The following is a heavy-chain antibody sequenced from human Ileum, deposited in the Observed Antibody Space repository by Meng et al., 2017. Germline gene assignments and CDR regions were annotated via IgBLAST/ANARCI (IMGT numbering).Heavy chain of an antibody. Sequence: QGQLQASGPGLVKPWGTLSLTCAVSGGPISRGTWWSWVRQPPGKGLQWIGEFHPGSGATYNPSLKARVTISVDTSMQQFSLQLTSVTAADTAVYYCAKNGAYCLESWGQGTLVTVSS. CDR2: FHPGSGA. CDR3: AKNGAYCLES. V-gene: IGHV4-4*02. CDR1: GGPISRGTW. J-gene: IGHJ4*02. D-gene: IGHD2-21*01.